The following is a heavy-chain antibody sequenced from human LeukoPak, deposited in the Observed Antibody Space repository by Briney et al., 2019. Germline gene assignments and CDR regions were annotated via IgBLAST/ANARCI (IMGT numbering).Heavy chain of an antibody. V-gene: IGHV4-34*01. D-gene: IGHD6-13*01. CDR3: ARGPRDSSSWYLNY. CDR2: INHTGNT. J-gene: IGHJ4*02. CDR1: GASFSGYY. Sequence: SETLSLTCAVYGASFSGYYWSWIRQPPGKGLEWIGEINHTGNTNYNPSLKSRVTISVHTSKNQFSLKLSSVTAADTAVYYCARGPRDSSSWYLNYWGQGTLVAVSS.